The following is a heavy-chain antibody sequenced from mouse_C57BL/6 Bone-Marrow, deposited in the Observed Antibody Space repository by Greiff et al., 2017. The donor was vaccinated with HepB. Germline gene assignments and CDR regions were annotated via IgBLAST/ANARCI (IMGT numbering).Heavy chain of an antibody. D-gene: IGHD2-5*01. CDR3: ARYSGYYSNYGFAY. CDR2: IDPEDGDT. V-gene: IGHV14-2*01. J-gene: IGHJ3*01. Sequence: EVQLQQSGAELVKPGASVKLSCTASGFNIKDYYMHWVKQRTEQGLEWIGRIDPEDGDTKYAPKFQGKATIAAYTSSNTAYLQLSSLTSEDTAVYYGARYSGYYSNYGFAYWGQGTLVTVSA. CDR1: GFNIKDYY.